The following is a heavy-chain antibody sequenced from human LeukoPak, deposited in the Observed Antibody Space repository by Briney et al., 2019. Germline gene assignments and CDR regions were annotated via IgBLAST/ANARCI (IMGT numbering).Heavy chain of an antibody. CDR2: IKQGGSEK. Sequence: SCKASGYTFTSYDINWVRQAPGKGLEWVANIKQGGSEKYYVDSVKGRFTISRDNAKNSLYLQVNSLRAEDTAMYYCARGSSSFYYYYGMDVWGQGTTVTVSS. D-gene: IGHD6-13*01. V-gene: IGHV3-7*01. CDR3: ARGSSSFYYYYGMDV. J-gene: IGHJ6*02. CDR1: GYTFTSYD.